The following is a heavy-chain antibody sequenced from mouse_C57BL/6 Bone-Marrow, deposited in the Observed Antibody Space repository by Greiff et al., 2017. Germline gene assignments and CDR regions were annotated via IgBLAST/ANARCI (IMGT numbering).Heavy chain of an antibody. J-gene: IGHJ4*01. Sequence: EVKLVESGGGLVQPGGSLKLSCAASGFTFSDYGMAWVRQAPRKGPEWVAFISNLAYSIYYADTVTGRFTISRENAKNTLYLEMSSLRSEDTAMYYCARRDYDRAYAMDYWGQGTSVTVS. V-gene: IGHV5-15*01. CDR1: GFTFSDYG. CDR2: ISNLAYSI. CDR3: ARRDYDRAYAMDY. D-gene: IGHD2-4*01.